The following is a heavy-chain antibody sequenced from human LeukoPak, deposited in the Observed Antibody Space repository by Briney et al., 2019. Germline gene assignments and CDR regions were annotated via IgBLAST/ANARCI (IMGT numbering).Heavy chain of an antibody. CDR2: ISWNSGSI. Sequence: PGGSLRLSCAASGFTFDDYAMHWVRQAPGKGPEWVSGISWNSGSIGYADSVKGRFTISRDNAKNSLYLQMNSLRAEDTALYYCATFSFGEIDYWGQGTLVTVSS. CDR1: GFTFDDYA. V-gene: IGHV3-9*01. D-gene: IGHD3-10*01. J-gene: IGHJ4*02. CDR3: ATFSFGEIDY.